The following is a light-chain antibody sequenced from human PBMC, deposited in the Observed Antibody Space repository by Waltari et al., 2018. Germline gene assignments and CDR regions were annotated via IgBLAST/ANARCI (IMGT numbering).Light chain of an antibody. CDR2: DVT. J-gene: IGLJ2*01. Sequence: QSALPQPRSVFGSPGQSVTISCTGTSSDVGGSIYVSWYHQHLGKPPNLIIYDVTNRPSGVPDRFSGSKSGNTASLTISGLQAEDEADYYCCSYGGSYSFVVFGGGTKLTVL. CDR1: SSDVGGSIY. CDR3: CSYGGSYSFVV. V-gene: IGLV2-11*01.